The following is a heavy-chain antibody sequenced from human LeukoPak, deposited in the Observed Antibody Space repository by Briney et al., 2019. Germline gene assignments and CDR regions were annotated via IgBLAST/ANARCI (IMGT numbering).Heavy chain of an antibody. J-gene: IGHJ4*02. D-gene: IGHD2-2*01. Sequence: ASVKVSCKASGYTFTTYGISWVRQAPGQGLEWMGWISAYNGNTNYAQKLQGRVTMTTDTSTSTAYMELRSLRSDDTAVYFCARGWDRSVPANPIGYWGQGTLVTVSS. CDR2: ISAYNGNT. CDR1: GYTFTTYG. CDR3: ARGWDRSVPANPIGY. V-gene: IGHV1-18*01.